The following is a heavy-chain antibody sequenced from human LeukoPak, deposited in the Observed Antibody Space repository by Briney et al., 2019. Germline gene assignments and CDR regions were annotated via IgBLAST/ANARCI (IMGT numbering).Heavy chain of an antibody. CDR3: ARGFSYSNYYYYYYMDV. V-gene: IGHV1-8*01. D-gene: IGHD4-11*01. CDR2: MNPNSGNT. J-gene: IGHJ6*03. Sequence: ASVKVSCKASGYTFTSYDINWVRQATGQGREWMGWMNPNSGNTGYAQKFQGRVTMTRNTSISTAYMELSSLRSEDTAVYYCARGFSYSNYYYYYYMDVWGKGTTVTVSS. CDR1: GYTFTSYD.